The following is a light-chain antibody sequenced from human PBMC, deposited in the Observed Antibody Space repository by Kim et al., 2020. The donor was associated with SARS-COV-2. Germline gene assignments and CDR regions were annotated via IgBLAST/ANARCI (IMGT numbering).Light chain of an antibody. V-gene: IGLV2-23*02. J-gene: IGLJ2*01. Sequence: GQSITNSFTGTSSEVGSYNLVSWYQQHPVKAPKLRIYEVRKRPSGVSSRFSGSKSGNTASLTISGLQAEDEADYYCCSYAGSSTLVFGGGTQLTVL. CDR3: CSYAGSSTLV. CDR1: SSEVGSYNL. CDR2: EVR.